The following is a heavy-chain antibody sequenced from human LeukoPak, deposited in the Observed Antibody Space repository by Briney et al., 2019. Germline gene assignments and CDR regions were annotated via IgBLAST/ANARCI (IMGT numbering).Heavy chain of an antibody. D-gene: IGHD3-10*01. Sequence: SETLSLTCTVSGGSISSYYWSWIRQPPGKGLEWIGYIYYSGSTNYNPSLKSRVTISVDTSKNQFSLKLSSVTAADTAVYYCARDAAQDGFGESTFDPWGQGTLSPSPQ. J-gene: IGHJ5*02. CDR3: ARDAAQDGFGESTFDP. V-gene: IGHV4-59*01. CDR1: GGSISSYY. CDR2: IYYSGST.